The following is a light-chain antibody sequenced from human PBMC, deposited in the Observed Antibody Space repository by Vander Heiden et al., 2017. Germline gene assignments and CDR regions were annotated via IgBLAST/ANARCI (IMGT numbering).Light chain of an antibody. CDR2: AAS. CDR1: LGIGRY. Sequence: AIRMTHPHSPFSAPTGDIVTINCRASLGIGRYLAWQQPTPGKAPTLLIYAASTLQSGVPSRFSGSGSGTDFTLTISCLQSEDFATYYCQQYYSYPQTFGQGAKVEIK. J-gene: IGKJ1*01. V-gene: IGKV1-8*01. CDR3: QQYYSYPQT.